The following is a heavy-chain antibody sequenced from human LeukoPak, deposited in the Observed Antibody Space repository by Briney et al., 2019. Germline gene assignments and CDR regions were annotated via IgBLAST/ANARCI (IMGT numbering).Heavy chain of an antibody. CDR2: INPNSGGT. D-gene: IGHD3-22*01. V-gene: IGHV1-2*02. Sequence: GASGKVSCKASGYTFTGYYMHWVRQAPGQGLEWMGWINPNSGGTNYAQKFQGRVTMTRDTSISTAYMELSRLRSDDTAVYYCARAVHYYDSSGYYSGWYFDLWGRGTLVTVSS. CDR1: GYTFTGYY. CDR3: ARAVHYYDSSGYYSGWYFDL. J-gene: IGHJ2*01.